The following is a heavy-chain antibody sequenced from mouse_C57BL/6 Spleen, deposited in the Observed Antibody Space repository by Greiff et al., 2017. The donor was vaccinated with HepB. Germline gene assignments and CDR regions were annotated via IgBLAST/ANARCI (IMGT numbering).Heavy chain of an antibody. Sequence: VQLQQSGAELVRPGSSVKLSCKASGYTFTSYWMDWVKQRPGQGLEWIGNIYPSDSETHYNQKFKDKATMTVDKSSSTAYMQLSSLTSEDSAVYYCARSALATVVATRNFFDYWGQGTTLTVSS. D-gene: IGHD1-1*01. CDR1: GYTFTSYW. J-gene: IGHJ2*01. CDR3: ARSALATVVATRNFFDY. CDR2: IYPSDSET. V-gene: IGHV1-61*01.